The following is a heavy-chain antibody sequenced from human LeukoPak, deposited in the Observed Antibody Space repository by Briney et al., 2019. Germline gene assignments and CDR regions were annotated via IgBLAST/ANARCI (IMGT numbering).Heavy chain of an antibody. CDR3: VKDLLTLAVAGKRDDAFDI. CDR2: ISSNGGNT. CDR1: GFTFSSYA. Sequence: GGSLRLSCSASGFTFSSYAMHWVRQAPGRGLEYVSAISSNGGNTYYADSVKGRFTISRDNSKNTLYLQMSSLRAEDTAVYYCVKDLLTLAVAGKRDDAFDIWGQGTMVTVSS. J-gene: IGHJ3*02. V-gene: IGHV3-64D*09. D-gene: IGHD6-19*01.